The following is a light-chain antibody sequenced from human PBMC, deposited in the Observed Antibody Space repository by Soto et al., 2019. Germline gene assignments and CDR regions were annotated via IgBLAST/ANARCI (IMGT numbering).Light chain of an antibody. CDR2: STS. J-gene: IGLJ3*02. CDR1: TGAVTSGSF. V-gene: IGLV7-43*01. Sequence: QTVVTQEPSLTVSPGGTITLTCASSTGAVTSGSFPNWIQQKPGQAPRALIYSTSNKYSWTPARFSGSLLGGKAALTLSGVQPEDEGDYYCLLYFGGARVFGGGTKLTVL. CDR3: LLYFGGARV.